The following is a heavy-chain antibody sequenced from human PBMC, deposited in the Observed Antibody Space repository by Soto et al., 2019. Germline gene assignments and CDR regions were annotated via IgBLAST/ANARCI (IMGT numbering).Heavy chain of an antibody. Sequence: EVQLVESGGGLVKPGGSLRLSCAASGFTFSNAWMSWVRQATGKGLEWVGRIQSKTDGGTTDYAPPVKGRFTISRDDSKSTLDLQMNSLKTEDTAVYDCTTVHITIFGPYFDLWGRGTLVTVSS. V-gene: IGHV3-15*01. J-gene: IGHJ2*01. CDR2: IQSKTDGGTT. CDR1: GFTFSNAW. CDR3: TTVHITIFGPYFDL. D-gene: IGHD3-3*01.